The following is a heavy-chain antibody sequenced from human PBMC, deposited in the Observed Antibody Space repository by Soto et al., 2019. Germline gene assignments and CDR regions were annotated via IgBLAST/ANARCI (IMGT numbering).Heavy chain of an antibody. CDR1: VYSVSSNSAA. J-gene: IGHJ5*02. CDR3: ARERAKGWKLQYNWFHP. Sequence: SQNLSLTCAISVYSVSSNSAAWNWIIQSPSRGLEWLGRTYYRSKWYNDYAVSVKSRITINPDTSKNQFSLQLNSVTPEDTAVYYCARERAKGWKLQYNWFHPWGQGTLDTVSS. D-gene: IGHD1-26*01. V-gene: IGHV6-1*01. CDR2: TYYRSKWYN.